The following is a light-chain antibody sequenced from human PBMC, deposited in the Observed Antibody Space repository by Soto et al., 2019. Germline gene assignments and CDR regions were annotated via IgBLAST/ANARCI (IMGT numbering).Light chain of an antibody. Sequence: DIQMTQSPSTLSASIGDRVTITCRASQSISSWLAWYQQKPGKAPKLLIYKASSLESGVPSRFSGSGSGTEFTLTISSLQPDDFATYYCQQYDSYLLTFGGGTKVEIK. CDR2: KAS. V-gene: IGKV1-5*03. CDR1: QSISSW. J-gene: IGKJ4*01. CDR3: QQYDSYLLT.